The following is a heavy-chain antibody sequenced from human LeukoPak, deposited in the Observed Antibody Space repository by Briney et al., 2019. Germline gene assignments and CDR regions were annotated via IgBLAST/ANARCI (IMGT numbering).Heavy chain of an antibody. Sequence: SETLSLTCTVSGGSIDSGTFYWGWIRQPPGKGLEWIGSMYYDGSSNYNPSLKSRVTTSVDTSKNQFSLKLTSVTAADTAVYFCARRSDSGSDDGEDYFDYWGQGTLVTVSS. D-gene: IGHD1-26*01. CDR2: MYYDGSS. CDR1: GGSIDSGTFY. V-gene: IGHV4-39*01. CDR3: ARRSDSGSDDGEDYFDY. J-gene: IGHJ4*02.